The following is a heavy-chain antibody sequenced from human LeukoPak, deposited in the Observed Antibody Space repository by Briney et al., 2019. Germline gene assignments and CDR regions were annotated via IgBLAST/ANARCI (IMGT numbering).Heavy chain of an antibody. D-gene: IGHD1-26*01. CDR3: AKQRESGSYFDY. CDR2: INGGGDST. CDR1: GFTFSNYA. V-gene: IGHV3-23*01. Sequence: GGSLRLSCAASGFTFSNYAMDWVRQAPGKGLDWVSTINGGGDSTYYADSVKGRFTISRDNSKNTLYLQMNSLRAEDTAVYYCAKQRESGSYFDYWGQGTLVTVSS. J-gene: IGHJ4*02.